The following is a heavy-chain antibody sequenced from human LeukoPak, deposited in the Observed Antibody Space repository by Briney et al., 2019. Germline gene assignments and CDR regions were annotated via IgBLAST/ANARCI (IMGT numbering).Heavy chain of an antibody. CDR3: ARAYTLGWFDP. V-gene: IGHV3-30*07. J-gene: IGHJ5*02. D-gene: IGHD2-2*02. CDR1: GFTFSNYS. Sequence: GKSLRLSCAASGFTFSNYSKHWVRQAPGKGLEWVAVISFDGSKSYYADSVKGRFSISRDNSRDTLYLQMNSLRAEDTALYYCARAYTLGWFDPWGQGTLVTVSS. CDR2: ISFDGSKS.